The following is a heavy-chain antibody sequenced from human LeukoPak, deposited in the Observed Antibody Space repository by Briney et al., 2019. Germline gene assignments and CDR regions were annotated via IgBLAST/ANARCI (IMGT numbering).Heavy chain of an antibody. Sequence: PGGSRRLSCAASGLWFSNYGMHWVRQAAGEGLEWVAVISNEASTQYYADSVKGRFNISRDNSKNTLFLQMDSVIAEDTAVYYCATVQESYHYGSGIYSYYYYMDVWAKGPRSPSP. D-gene: IGHD3-10*01. CDR1: GLWFSNYG. CDR3: ATVQESYHYGSGIYSYYYYMDV. CDR2: ISNEASTQ. V-gene: IGHV3-30*03. J-gene: IGHJ6*03.